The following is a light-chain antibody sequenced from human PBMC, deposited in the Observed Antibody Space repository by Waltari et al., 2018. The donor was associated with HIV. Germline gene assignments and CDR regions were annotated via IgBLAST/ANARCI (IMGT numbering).Light chain of an antibody. CDR3: QQYGTLPFT. CDR2: GAS. CDR1: QSVSSNS. V-gene: IGKV3-20*01. Sequence: EIVLTQSPGTLSLSPGERATLSCRASQSVSSNSLAWYQQKPGQAPRLLFYGASSRATGIPDRFSGSGSETDVTLTISRLEPEDFAVYSCQQYGTLPFTFGPGTKVDFK. J-gene: IGKJ3*01.